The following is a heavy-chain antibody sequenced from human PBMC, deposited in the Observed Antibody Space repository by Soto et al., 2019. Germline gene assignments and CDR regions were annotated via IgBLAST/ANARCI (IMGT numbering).Heavy chain of an antibody. CDR2: ISSSGGST. CDR1: GFTFSNYA. D-gene: IGHD6-13*01. J-gene: IGHJ6*02. CDR3: AKEGRIAAAGSSGYGMDV. Sequence: PGGSLRLSCAASGFTFSNYAMSWVRQAPGKGLEWVSTISSSGGSTWNADSVKGRFTLTRDNSKNTLYLQMNSLRAEDTAVYYCAKEGRIAAAGSSGYGMDVWGQGTTVTVSS. V-gene: IGHV3-23*01.